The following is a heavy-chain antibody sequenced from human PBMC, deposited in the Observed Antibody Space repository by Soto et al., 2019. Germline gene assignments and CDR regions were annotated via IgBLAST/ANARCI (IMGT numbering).Heavy chain of an antibody. CDR3: ARGVLRSGSYGY. J-gene: IGHJ4*02. D-gene: IGHD3-10*01. CDR2: INPNSGGT. V-gene: IGHV1-2*02. Sequence: ASVKVSCKASGYTFTGYYMHWVRQVPGQGLEWMGWINPNSGGTNYAQKFQGRVTMTRDTSISTAYMELSRLRSDDTAVYYCARGVLRSGSYGYWGQGTLVTVSS. CDR1: GYTFTGYY.